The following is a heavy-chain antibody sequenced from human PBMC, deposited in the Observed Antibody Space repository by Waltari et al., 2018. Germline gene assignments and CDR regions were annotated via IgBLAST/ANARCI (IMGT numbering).Heavy chain of an antibody. D-gene: IGHD3-10*01. CDR1: GGSISSSSYY. Sequence: QLQLQESGPGLVKPSETLSLTCTVSGGSISSSSYYWGWIRQPPGKGMEWIGSIYYSGSTYYNPSLKSRVTISVDTSKNQFSLKLSSVTAADTAVYYCAKNEYGSGSYEVWGAYYGMDVWGQGTTVTVSS. CDR3: AKNEYGSGSYEVWGAYYGMDV. J-gene: IGHJ6*02. V-gene: IGHV4-39*01. CDR2: IYYSGST.